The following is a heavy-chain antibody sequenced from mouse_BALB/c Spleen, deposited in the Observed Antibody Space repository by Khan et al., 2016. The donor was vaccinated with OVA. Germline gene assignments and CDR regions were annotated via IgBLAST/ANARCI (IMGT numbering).Heavy chain of an antibody. J-gene: IGHJ3*01. CDR2: ISSGGDYT. CDR1: GFTFSSYS. Sequence: EVQLVETGGDLVKPGGSLKLSCAASGFTFSSYSMSWVRQTPDKRLEWVATISSGGDYTYYPDSVKGRFTISRDNARNTLYLQMSSLKSEDTAMYYCASRLSVSFAYWGQGTLVTVSA. D-gene: IGHD1-3*01. V-gene: IGHV5-6*01. CDR3: ASRLSVSFAY.